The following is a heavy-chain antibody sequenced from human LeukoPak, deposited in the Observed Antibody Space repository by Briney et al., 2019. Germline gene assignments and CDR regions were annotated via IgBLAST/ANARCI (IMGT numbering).Heavy chain of an antibody. CDR3: AKGHQNGYSSGGEAFDI. D-gene: IGHD6-19*01. Sequence: PGGSLRLSCAASGFTFRTYAMHWVRQAPGKGLEWVAVISYDGSNKYYADSVKGRFTISRDNSKNTLYLQMNSLRAEDTAVHYCAKGHQNGYSSGGEAFDIWGQGTMVTVSS. CDR2: ISYDGSNK. CDR1: GFTFRTYA. V-gene: IGHV3-30*18. J-gene: IGHJ3*02.